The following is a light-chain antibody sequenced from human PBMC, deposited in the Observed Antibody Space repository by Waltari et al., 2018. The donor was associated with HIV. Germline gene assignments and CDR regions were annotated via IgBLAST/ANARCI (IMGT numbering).Light chain of an antibody. CDR1: TSNIGSNP. J-gene: IGLJ3*02. CDR3: AAWDDRLGGAWV. CDR2: SND. V-gene: IGLV1-44*01. Sequence: QSVLTQPPSASGTPGQRVSISCSGSTSNIGSNPVNWYQQLPGTAPKRLIYSNDQRPSGVPDRFSGSKSGTSASLAINGLQSEDGADYYCAAWDDRLGGAWVFGGGTKLTVL.